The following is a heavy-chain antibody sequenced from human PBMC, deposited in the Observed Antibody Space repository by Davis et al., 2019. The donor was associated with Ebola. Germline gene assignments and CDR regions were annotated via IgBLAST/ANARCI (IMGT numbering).Heavy chain of an antibody. Sequence: GESLKISCAASGFTFSSYSMNWVRQAPGRGLEWVSYISSSSTTKYYADSVKGRFTISRDNSKNTLYLQMKSLRAEDTAVYYCAKGPETGRFEYWGQGTLVTVSS. CDR3: AKGPETGRFEY. CDR2: ISSSSTTK. D-gene: IGHD1-1*01. V-gene: IGHV3-48*01. J-gene: IGHJ4*02. CDR1: GFTFSSYS.